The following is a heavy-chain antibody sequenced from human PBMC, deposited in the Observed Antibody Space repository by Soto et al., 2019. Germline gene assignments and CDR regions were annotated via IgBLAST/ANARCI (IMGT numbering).Heavy chain of an antibody. V-gene: IGHV3-30*18. D-gene: IGHD4-4*01. J-gene: IGHJ6*03. CDR3: AKDPGGNYGLYYYYYYYMDV. CDR2: ISYDGSDK. Sequence: TGGSLRPSCATSGFTFSNDGMHGVRQTPGKGLEWVAVISYDGSDKYYADSVKGRFTISRDNSKNTLYLQMNSLRAEDAAVYYCAKDPGGNYGLYYYYYYYMDVWGKGTTVTVSS. CDR1: GFTFSNDG.